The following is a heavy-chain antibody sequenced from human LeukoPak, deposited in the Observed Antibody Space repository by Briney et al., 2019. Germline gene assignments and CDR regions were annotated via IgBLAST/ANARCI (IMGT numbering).Heavy chain of an antibody. Sequence: SVKVSCKASGGTFSSYAISWVRQAPGQGLEWMGGIIPIFGTANYAQKFQGRVTITTDESTSTAYMELSSLRSEDTAVYYCARPMDTAMGIDYWGQGTLVTVSS. CDR1: GGTFSSYA. D-gene: IGHD5-18*01. V-gene: IGHV1-69*05. CDR3: ARPMDTAMGIDY. CDR2: IIPIFGTA. J-gene: IGHJ4*02.